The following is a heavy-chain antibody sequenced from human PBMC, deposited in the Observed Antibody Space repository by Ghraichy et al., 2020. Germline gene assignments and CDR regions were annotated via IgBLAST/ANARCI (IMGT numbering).Heavy chain of an antibody. D-gene: IGHD5-24*01. CDR2: ISAYNGNT. Sequence: ASVKVSCKASGYTFSNYGISWVRRAPGQGLEWMGWISAYNGNTNYAQKLQGRVTMTTDTSTSTAYMELRSLRSDDTAVYYCARDWRGYNNYEDYWGQGTLVTVSS. CDR1: GYTFSNYG. V-gene: IGHV1-18*01. CDR3: ARDWRGYNNYEDY. J-gene: IGHJ4*02.